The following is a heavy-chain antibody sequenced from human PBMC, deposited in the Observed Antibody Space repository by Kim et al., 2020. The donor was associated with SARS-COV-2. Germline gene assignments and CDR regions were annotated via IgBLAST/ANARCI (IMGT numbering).Heavy chain of an antibody. Sequence: GGSLRLSCVASGFTFSSYTMNWVRQAPGKGLEWVSSIGSGNSYIYYADSLRGRFTISRDDAKNSLYLQMNSLRVEDTAVYYCARGGLTMSGDYWGQGILV. V-gene: IGHV3-21*01. CDR2: IGSGNSYI. CDR1: GFTFSSYT. CDR3: ARGGLTMSGDY. J-gene: IGHJ4*02.